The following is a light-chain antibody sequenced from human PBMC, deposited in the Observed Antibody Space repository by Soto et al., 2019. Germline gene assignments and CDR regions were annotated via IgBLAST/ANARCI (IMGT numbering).Light chain of an antibody. CDR2: SNN. J-gene: IGLJ1*01. V-gene: IGLV1-44*01. CDR1: SSNIGSNT. CDR3: AAWDDSLNGYV. Sequence: QSVLTQPPSASGTPGQRVTISCSGSSSNIGSNTVNWYQQLPGTAPKLLLYSNNERPSGVPDRFSASKSGTSASLAISGLQSEDEADYYCAAWDDSLNGYVFATGTKLTVL.